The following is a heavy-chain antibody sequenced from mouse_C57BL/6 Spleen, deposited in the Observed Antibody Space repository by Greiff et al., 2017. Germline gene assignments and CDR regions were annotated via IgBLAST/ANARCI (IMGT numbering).Heavy chain of an antibody. V-gene: IGHV1-53*01. D-gene: IGHD2-2*01. J-gene: IGHJ3*01. CDR1: GYTFTSYW. CDR2: INPSNGGT. Sequence: QVQLQQPGTELVKPGASVKLSCKASGYTFTSYWMHWVKQRPGQGLEWIGNINPSNGGTNYNEKFKSKATLTVAKSSSTAYMPLSSLTSEDSAVYYCAREDYGYGRPWFAYWGQGTLVTVSA. CDR3: AREDYGYGRPWFAY.